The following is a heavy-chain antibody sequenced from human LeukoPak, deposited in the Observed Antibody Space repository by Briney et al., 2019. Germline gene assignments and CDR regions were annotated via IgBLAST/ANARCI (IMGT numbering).Heavy chain of an antibody. CDR2: ISGSGGST. CDR1: GFTFSSYA. D-gene: IGHD2-2*01. V-gene: IGHV3-23*01. J-gene: IGHJ4*02. CDR3: ARDYCSSTSFYLAAVDY. Sequence: GGSLRLSCAASGFTFSSYAMTWVRQAPGKGLEWVSSISGSGGSTYYADSVKGRFTISRDNSKNTLYLQMNSLRAEDTAIYYCARDYCSSTSFYLAAVDYWGQGTLVTVSS.